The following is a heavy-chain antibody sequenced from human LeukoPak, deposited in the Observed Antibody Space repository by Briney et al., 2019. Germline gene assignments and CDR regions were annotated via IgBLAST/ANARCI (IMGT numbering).Heavy chain of an antibody. Sequence: GGSLRLSCAASGFTFSSYAMSWVRQAPGKGLEWVSAISGSGGSTYYADSVKGRFTISRDNSKNTLYLQMNSLRAEDTAVYYCAKGTLDSSGLLPGGCWGQGTLVTVSS. D-gene: IGHD3-22*01. J-gene: IGHJ4*02. CDR2: ISGSGGST. CDR1: GFTFSSYA. CDR3: AKGTLDSSGLLPGGC. V-gene: IGHV3-23*01.